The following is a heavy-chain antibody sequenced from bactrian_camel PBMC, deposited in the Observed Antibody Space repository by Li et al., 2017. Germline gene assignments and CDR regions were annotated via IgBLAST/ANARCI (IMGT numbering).Heavy chain of an antibody. CDR1: GYTSSNVC. CDR2: IDSAGGRT. Sequence: HVQLVESGGGSVQTGGFLRLSCSASGYTSSNVCMGWFRQAPGMVREGVAAIDSAGGRTYYADSVKGRFTISRDNAKNTMYLQMNNLKSEDTAVYYCAKEQSSSWGQGTQVTVS. J-gene: IGHJ4*01. CDR3: AKEQSSS. V-gene: IGHV3S1*01.